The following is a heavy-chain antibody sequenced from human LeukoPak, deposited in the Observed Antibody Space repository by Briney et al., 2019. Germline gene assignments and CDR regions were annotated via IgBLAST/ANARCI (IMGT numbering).Heavy chain of an antibody. J-gene: IGHJ4*02. CDR2: IGVRSGST. CDR1: GFTFNSYA. Sequence: GGSLRLSCVGSGFTFNSYAMNWVRQAPGKGLEWVSAIGVRSGSTYYADSVQGRFTISRDNFKNTLYLQMNSLRAEDTAVYYCSRSNYLDYWGQGTLVTVSS. V-gene: IGHV3-23*01. CDR3: SRSNYLDY.